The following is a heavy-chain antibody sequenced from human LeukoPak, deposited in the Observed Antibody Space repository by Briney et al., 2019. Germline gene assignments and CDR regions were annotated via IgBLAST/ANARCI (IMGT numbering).Heavy chain of an antibody. CDR1: GYTFTDYY. J-gene: IGHJ6*02. Sequence: ASVTVSCKSSGYTFTDYYVHWVRQAPGQGLEWMGWINPNSGGTNFAQKFQGRVTMTRDTSVSTAYMELSRLRSDDTAVYFCARAGYYDFWSGYYIANYYYYGMDVWGQGTTVTVSS. CDR2: INPNSGGT. CDR3: ARAGYYDFWSGYYIANYYYYGMDV. V-gene: IGHV1-2*02. D-gene: IGHD3-3*01.